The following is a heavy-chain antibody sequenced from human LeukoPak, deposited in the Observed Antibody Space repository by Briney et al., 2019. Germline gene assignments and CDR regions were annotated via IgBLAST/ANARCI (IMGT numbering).Heavy chain of an antibody. CDR2: IYSSGKT. J-gene: IGHJ6*03. CDR3: ATTDYYGSGELRWGTPRGYYYYFMDV. CDR1: GGSLSGSRYY. D-gene: IGHD3-10*01. Sequence: SETLSLTCTVSGGSLSGSRYYWGWIRQSPGKGLEWIGNIYSSGKTYYNPSLQSRLTMSVDTSKNQFSRNLNSVTATDTAVYYCATTDYYGSGELRWGTPRGYYYYFMDVWGEGTTVTVSS. V-gene: IGHV4-39*01.